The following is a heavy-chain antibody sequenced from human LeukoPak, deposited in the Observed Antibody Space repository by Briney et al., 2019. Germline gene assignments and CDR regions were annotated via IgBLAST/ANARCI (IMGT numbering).Heavy chain of an antibody. J-gene: IGHJ4*02. CDR3: AGENIIEVGGKNYFDY. CDR2: IYASGST. Sequence: PSETPSLTCTVSGDSISRGSHFWSWIRQPAGKGLEWIGRIYASGSTIYNPSLKSRVTISVDTSKNQFFLKLNSVTAADTAVYYCAGENIIEVGGKNYFDYWGQGTLVTVSS. V-gene: IGHV4-61*02. D-gene: IGHD3-22*01. CDR1: GDSISRGSHF.